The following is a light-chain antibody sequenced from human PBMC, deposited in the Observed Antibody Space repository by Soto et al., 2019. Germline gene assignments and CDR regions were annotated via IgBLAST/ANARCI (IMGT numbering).Light chain of an antibody. CDR2: WAS. J-gene: IGKJ1*01. V-gene: IGKV4-1*01. Sequence: IVMTQSPDSLAVSLGERATINCKSSQSVLFSSNNKNYLTWYQQKPGQPPKLLIYWASTRGSGVPDRFSGSGSGTDFTLTISSLQAEDVAVYYCQHYNNWPTFGQGTKVEIK. CDR1: QSVLFSSNNKNY. CDR3: QHYNNWPT.